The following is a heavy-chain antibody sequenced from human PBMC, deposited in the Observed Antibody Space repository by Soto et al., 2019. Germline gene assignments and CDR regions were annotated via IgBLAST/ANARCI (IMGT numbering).Heavy chain of an antibody. V-gene: IGHV4-61*01. CDR3: ARESYCSGGSCYHNWFDP. D-gene: IGHD2-15*01. Sequence: SETLSLTCTVSGGSVSSGSYYWSWIRQPPGKGLEWIGYIYYSGSTNYNPSLKSRVTISVDTSKNQFSLKLSSVTAADTAVYYCARESYCSGGSCYHNWFDPWGQGTLVTVSS. CDR1: GGSVSSGSYY. CDR2: IYYSGST. J-gene: IGHJ5*02.